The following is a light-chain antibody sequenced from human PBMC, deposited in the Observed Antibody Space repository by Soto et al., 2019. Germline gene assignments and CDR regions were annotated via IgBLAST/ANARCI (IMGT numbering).Light chain of an antibody. V-gene: IGKV1-5*01. CDR3: QQYNSYSPT. CDR2: DAS. Sequence: DIQMTQSPSTLSASVGDRVTITCRASPSISSWLAWYQQNPGKAPKLLIYDASSLESGVPSRFSGSGSGTEFTLTISSLQPDDFATYYCQQYNSYSPTFGQGTKVEIK. CDR1: PSISSW. J-gene: IGKJ1*01.